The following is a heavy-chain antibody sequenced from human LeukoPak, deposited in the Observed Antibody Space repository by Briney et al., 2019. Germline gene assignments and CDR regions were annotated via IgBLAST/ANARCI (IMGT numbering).Heavy chain of an antibody. CDR3: ARQTLTDDILRFLEWFNNWFDP. D-gene: IGHD3-3*01. V-gene: IGHV4-39*01. J-gene: IGHJ5*02. CDR2: IYYSGST. Sequence: SETLSLTCTVSGGSISSSSYYWGWIRQPPGKGLEWIGSIYYSGSTYYNPSLKSRVTISVDTSKNQFSLKLSSVTAADTAVYYCARQTLTDDILRFLEWFNNWFDPWGQGTLVTVSS. CDR1: GGSISSSSYY.